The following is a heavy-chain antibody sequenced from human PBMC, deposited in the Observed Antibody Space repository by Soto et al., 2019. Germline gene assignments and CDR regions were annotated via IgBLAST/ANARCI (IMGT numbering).Heavy chain of an antibody. J-gene: IGHJ4*02. D-gene: IGHD4-17*01. CDR1: GFTFSSYG. CDR3: GKDGLDYGELDY. CDR2: ISYDGSNK. Sequence: QVQLVESGGGVVQPGRSLRLSCAASGFTFSSYGMHWVRQAPGKGLEWVAVISYDGSNKYYADSVKGRFTISRDNSKNTLYLQMNSLRAEDTAVYYGGKDGLDYGELDYWGQGTLVTVYS. V-gene: IGHV3-30*18.